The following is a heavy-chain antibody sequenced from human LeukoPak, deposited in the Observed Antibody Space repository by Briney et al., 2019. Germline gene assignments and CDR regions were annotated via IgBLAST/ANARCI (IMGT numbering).Heavy chain of an antibody. J-gene: IGHJ4*02. CDR3: ASDISNQGFDY. CDR1: GLTLSNFY. V-gene: IGHV3-11*04. Sequence: GGSLRLSCTASGLTLSNFYMSWIRQPPGKGLESVSYISNVGFTTYHADSLKGRFTIFRDNAKNSLYLQMNSLRAEDTAVYYCASDISNQGFDYWGQGTLVTVSS. CDR2: ISNVGFTT. D-gene: IGHD3-3*02.